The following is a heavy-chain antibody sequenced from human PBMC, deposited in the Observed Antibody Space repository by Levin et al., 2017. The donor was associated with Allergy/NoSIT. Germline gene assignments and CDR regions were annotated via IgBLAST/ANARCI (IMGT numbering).Heavy chain of an antibody. V-gene: IGHV3-7*01. J-gene: IGHJ4*02. Sequence: GESLKISCAASGFTFSSYWMTWVRQAPGKGLEWVANIKQDGSEKYYVDSVKGRFTISRDNAKNSLYLQMNSLRAEDTAVYYCAREGPAETHFDYWGQGTLVTVSS. CDR3: AREGPAETHFDY. CDR1: GFTFSSYW. CDR2: IKQDGSEK.